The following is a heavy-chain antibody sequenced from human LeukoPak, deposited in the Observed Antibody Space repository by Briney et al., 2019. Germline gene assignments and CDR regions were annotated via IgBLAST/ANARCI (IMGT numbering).Heavy chain of an antibody. CDR3: AKGLSIASSFFDY. D-gene: IGHD3-3*02. V-gene: IGHV3-23*01. CDR2: ITGSGGST. Sequence: GGSLRLSCAASGFTFSSNAMSWVRQAPGKGLEWVSYITGSGGSTLYADSVKGRFTVSGDNSKNTLYLQMNSLRAEDTAVYFCAKGLSIASSFFDYWGQGTLVAVSS. CDR1: GFTFSSNA. J-gene: IGHJ4*02.